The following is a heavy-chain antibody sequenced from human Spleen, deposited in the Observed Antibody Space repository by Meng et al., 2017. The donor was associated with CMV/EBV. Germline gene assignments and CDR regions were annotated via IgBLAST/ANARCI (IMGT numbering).Heavy chain of an antibody. V-gene: IGHV4-31*02. CDR2: IYFSGTT. Sequence: CTVSGGSTSSGGYSWNWIRQHTGKGLEWIGYIYFSGTTYYNPSLKSRVSISVDTSKNQFSLRLTSVTVADTAVYYCVRGLGTMSWFDPWGQGTLVTVSS. J-gene: IGHJ5*02. CDR3: VRGLGTMSWFDP. CDR1: GGSTSSGGYS. D-gene: IGHD5/OR15-5a*01.